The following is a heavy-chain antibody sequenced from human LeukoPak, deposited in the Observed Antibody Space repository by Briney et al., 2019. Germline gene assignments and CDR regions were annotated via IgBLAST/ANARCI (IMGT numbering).Heavy chain of an antibody. Sequence: GGSLRLSCAASGFTFSTYPISWVRQAPGKGLEWVSAICSGGTDTYYADSEKGRFTISRDNSKNTLYLQMNSLRAEDTAVYYCVKDSVRGYSGYGNDGFEIWGQGTMVTVSS. CDR1: GFTFSTYP. J-gene: IGHJ3*02. CDR2: ICSGGTDT. V-gene: IGHV3-23*01. D-gene: IGHD5-12*01. CDR3: VKDSVRGYSGYGNDGFEI.